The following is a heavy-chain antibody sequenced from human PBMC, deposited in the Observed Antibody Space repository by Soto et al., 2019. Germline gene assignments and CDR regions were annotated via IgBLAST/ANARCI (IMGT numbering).Heavy chain of an antibody. J-gene: IGHJ4*02. CDR2: IYYSGST. V-gene: IGHV4-59*01. D-gene: IGHD2-2*01. Sequence: SETLSLTCTVSGGSISSYYRSWIRQPPGKGLELSGYIYYSGSTNYNPSLKSRVTISVDTSKNQFSLKLSSVIAADTAVYYCASSFTVPAALGYWGQGTLVTVSS. CDR3: ASSFTVPAALGY. CDR1: GGSISSYY.